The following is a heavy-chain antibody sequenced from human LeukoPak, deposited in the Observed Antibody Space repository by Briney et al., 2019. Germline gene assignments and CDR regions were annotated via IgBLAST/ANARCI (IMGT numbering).Heavy chain of an antibody. V-gene: IGHV4-61*02. CDR2: IYTSGST. J-gene: IGHJ4*02. D-gene: IGHD3-22*01. CDR1: GGSISSGSYY. CDR3: ARGRYYYDSSGYHFDY. Sequence: SQTLSLTCTVSGGSISSGSYYWSWIRQPAGKGLEWIGRIYTSGSTNYNPSLKSRVTMSVDTSKNQFSLKLSSVTVADTAVYYCARGRYYYDSSGYHFDYWGQGTLVTVSS.